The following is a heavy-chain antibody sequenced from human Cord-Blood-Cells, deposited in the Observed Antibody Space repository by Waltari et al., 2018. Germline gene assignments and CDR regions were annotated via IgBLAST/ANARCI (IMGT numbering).Heavy chain of an antibody. CDR3: ARRAFYYYDSSGYYY. J-gene: IGHJ4*02. V-gene: IGHV4-34*01. CDR1: GGSFSGYY. D-gene: IGHD3-22*01. Sequence: QVQLQQWGAGLLQPSETLSLTCAVYGGSFSGYYWCWIRQPPGKGLEWNGEINHSGSTNYNPSLKSRVTISVDTSKNRFSLKLSSVTAADTAVYYCARRAFYYYDSSGYYYWGQGTLVTVSS. CDR2: INHSGST.